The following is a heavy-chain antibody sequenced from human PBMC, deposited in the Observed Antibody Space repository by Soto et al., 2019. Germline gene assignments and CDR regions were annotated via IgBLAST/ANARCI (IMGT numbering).Heavy chain of an antibody. V-gene: IGHV4-30-4*01. Sequence: SETLSLTCTVPGASISSGDYYWSWSRKPPGKGLEWIGYIYYSGNTYYKPSLKNRITKTENKSNKQNSMKMSTENAADTAVYYCARASPVVTDVWGQGTTVT. CDR3: ARASPVVTDV. D-gene: IGHD5-18*01. J-gene: IGHJ6*02. CDR1: GASISSGDYY. CDR2: IYYSGNT.